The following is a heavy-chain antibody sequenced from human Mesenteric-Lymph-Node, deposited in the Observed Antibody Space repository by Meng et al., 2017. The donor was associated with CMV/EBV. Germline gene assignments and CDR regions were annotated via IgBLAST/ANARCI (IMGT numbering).Heavy chain of an antibody. J-gene: IGHJ5*02. D-gene: IGHD2-2*01. Sequence: GGSLRLSCAASGFTFSSDAMSWVRQAPGKGLEWVAGISGSGSTTKYSASVEGRFTISRDNSKDTLFLQMNRLGAEDTALYFCAKDMWEYQLPDGSWGQGTLVTVSS. CDR3: AKDMWEYQLPDGS. V-gene: IGHV3-23*01. CDR1: GFTFSSDA. CDR2: ISGSGSTT.